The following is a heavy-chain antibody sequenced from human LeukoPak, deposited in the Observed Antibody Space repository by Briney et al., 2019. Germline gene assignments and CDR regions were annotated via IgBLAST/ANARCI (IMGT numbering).Heavy chain of an antibody. J-gene: IGHJ4*02. D-gene: IGHD4-23*01. CDR1: GFTFDDYA. CDR3: AKDLIEINYGGNSHSSY. V-gene: IGHV3-43*02. Sequence: GGSLRLSCAASGFTFDDYAMHWVRQAPGKGLEWVSLISGEGDSTYYADSVKGRFTISRDNSKNSLYLQMNSLRTEDTALYYCAKDLIEINYGGNSHSSYWGQGTLVTVSS. CDR2: ISGEGDST.